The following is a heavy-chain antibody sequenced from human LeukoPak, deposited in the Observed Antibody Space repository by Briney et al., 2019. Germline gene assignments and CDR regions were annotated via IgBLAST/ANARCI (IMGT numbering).Heavy chain of an antibody. CDR3: ARGSKMLGYNWFDP. D-gene: IGHD1-26*01. J-gene: IGHJ5*02. Sequence: PSETLSLTCAVYGGSFSGYYWIWIRQPPGKGLEWIGEINHSGSTNYIPSLKSRVTISVDTSKNQFSLKLSSVTAADTAVYYCARGSKMLGYNWFDPWGQGTLVTVSS. CDR2: INHSGST. CDR1: GGSFSGYY. V-gene: IGHV4-34*01.